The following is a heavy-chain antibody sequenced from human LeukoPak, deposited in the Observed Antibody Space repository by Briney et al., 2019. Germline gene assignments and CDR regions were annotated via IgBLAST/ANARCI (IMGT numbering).Heavy chain of an antibody. J-gene: IGHJ5*02. V-gene: IGHV4-59*01. Sequence: SETLSLTCTVSGGSISSYYWSWIRQPPGKGLEWIGYIYYSGSTNYNPSLKSRVTISVDTSKNQFSLKLSSVTAADTAVYYCARSDPIVVVPAAIDNWFDPWGQGTLVTASS. CDR2: IYYSGST. CDR1: GGSISSYY. CDR3: ARSDPIVVVPAAIDNWFDP. D-gene: IGHD2-2*01.